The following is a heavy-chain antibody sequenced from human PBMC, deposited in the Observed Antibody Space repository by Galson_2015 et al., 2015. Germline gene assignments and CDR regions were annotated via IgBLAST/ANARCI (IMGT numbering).Heavy chain of an antibody. CDR1: EFTFRTYA. CDR2: INWNGGST. Sequence: SLRLSCAASEFTFRTYAMSWVRQAPGKGLEWVSGINWNGGSTGYADSVKGRFTISRDNAKNSLYLQMNSLRAEDTALYHCAREFYGDYYYYYMDVWGKGTTVTVSS. CDR3: AREFYGDYYYYYMDV. V-gene: IGHV3-20*01. J-gene: IGHJ6*03. D-gene: IGHD4-17*01.